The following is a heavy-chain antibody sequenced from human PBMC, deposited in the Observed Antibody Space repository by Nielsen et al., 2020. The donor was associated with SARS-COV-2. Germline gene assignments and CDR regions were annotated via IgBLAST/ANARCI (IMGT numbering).Heavy chain of an antibody. J-gene: IGHJ4*02. CDR3: ARGPPYDFLALFDY. D-gene: IGHD3-3*01. V-gene: IGHV3-74*01. Sequence: GESLKISCAASGFTFSSYWMHWVRQAPGKGLVWVSRINSDGSSTSYADSVKGRFTISRDNAKNTLYLQMNSLRDEDTAVYYCARGPPYDFLALFDYWGQGTLVTVSS. CDR2: INSDGSST. CDR1: GFTFSSYW.